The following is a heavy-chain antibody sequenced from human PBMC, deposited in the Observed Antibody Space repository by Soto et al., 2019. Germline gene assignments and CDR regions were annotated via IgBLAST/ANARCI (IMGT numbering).Heavy chain of an antibody. CDR2: ISYDGTNK. CDR1: GYMFSAYA. Sequence: LRLSCAASGYMFSAYAMLWVRQAPGKVLEWVAAISYDGTNKYYADSIKGRFTISRDNSANTLFLQVNSLRREDTAMYYCARDPSPYTSGWYGIDFWGHGTLVTVSS. D-gene: IGHD6-19*01. CDR3: ARDPSPYTSGWYGIDF. V-gene: IGHV3-30*04. J-gene: IGHJ4*01.